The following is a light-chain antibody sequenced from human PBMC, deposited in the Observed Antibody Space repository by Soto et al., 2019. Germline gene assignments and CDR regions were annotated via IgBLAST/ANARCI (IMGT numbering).Light chain of an antibody. J-gene: IGKJ1*01. V-gene: IGKV3-15*01. Sequence: EIVMTQSPATLSVFPGERATLSCRASQSISNNLAWFQQRPGQAPRLLIHGASTRAPGIPARFSGSWSGTEFTLTITGLQSEDFVVYYCQQYGNWPRTFGQGTKVEIK. CDR3: QQYGNWPRT. CDR2: GAS. CDR1: QSISNN.